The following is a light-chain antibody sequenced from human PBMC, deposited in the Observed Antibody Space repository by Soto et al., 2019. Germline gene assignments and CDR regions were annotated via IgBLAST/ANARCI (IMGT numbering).Light chain of an antibody. CDR3: QQYGRTSPVK. V-gene: IGKV3-20*01. CDR1: QSVTSYY. Sequence: IVLTQSPGTLSLSPGERTTLSCRASQSVTSYYLAWYQQKPSQAPRLLSYGASTRAAGSPDRCSGGGCGADFSLPISSRVPPEDAVHYCQQYGRTSPVKFGQGTKVDIK. CDR2: GAS. J-gene: IGKJ1*01.